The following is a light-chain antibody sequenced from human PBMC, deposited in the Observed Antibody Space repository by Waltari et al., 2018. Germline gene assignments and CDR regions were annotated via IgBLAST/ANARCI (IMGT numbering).Light chain of an antibody. J-gene: IGLJ3*02. CDR3: AAWDDSLSGPWV. CDR1: RSNIGVND. CDR2: RTD. V-gene: IGLV1-47*01. Sequence: QSVLTQPASASGTPGQRVTISCSGSRSNIGVNDVCWYQPLPGTAPNPLIYRTDQKPSGVPDRFSGSKSGTSASLAISGLRSEDEADYYCAAWDDSLSGPWVFGGGTKVTVL.